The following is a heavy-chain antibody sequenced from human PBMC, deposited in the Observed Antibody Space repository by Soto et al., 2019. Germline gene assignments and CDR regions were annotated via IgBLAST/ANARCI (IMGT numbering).Heavy chain of an antibody. CDR3: ARVPGYDFWSRYFRWFDP. CDR2: IYYSGST. Sequence: QVQLQESGPGLVKPSQTLSLTCTVSGGSISSGGYYWSWIRQHPGKGLEWIGYIYYSGSTYYNPSLKSRVTISVGTSKNQFSLKLSSVTAADTAVYYCARVPGYDFWSRYFRWFDPWGQGTLVTVSS. CDR1: GGSISSGGYY. D-gene: IGHD3-3*01. V-gene: IGHV4-31*03. J-gene: IGHJ5*02.